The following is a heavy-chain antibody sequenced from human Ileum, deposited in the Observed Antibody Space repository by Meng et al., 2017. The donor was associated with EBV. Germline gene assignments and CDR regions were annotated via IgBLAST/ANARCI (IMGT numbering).Heavy chain of an antibody. J-gene: IGHJ4*02. Sequence: VQLQESGPGLVKPSETPAPTCAVSGGSISRSDWWSWVRQPPGKGLEWIGETSHSGSTNYSPSLKSRVTISLDKSKNQLSLKLNSVTAADTAVYYCASSDYYRSDYWGQGTLVTVSS. CDR3: ASSDYYRSDY. CDR2: TSHSGST. V-gene: IGHV4-4*02. CDR1: GGSISRSDW. D-gene: IGHD3-22*01.